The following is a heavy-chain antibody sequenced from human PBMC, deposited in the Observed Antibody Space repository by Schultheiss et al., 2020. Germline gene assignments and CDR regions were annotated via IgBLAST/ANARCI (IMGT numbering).Heavy chain of an antibody. CDR3: VGDILTGLIP. CDR2: IYYSGST. D-gene: IGHD3-9*01. J-gene: IGHJ5*02. V-gene: IGHV4-39*01. CDR1: GGSVNSGSYY. Sequence: SETLSLTCTVSGGSVNSGSYYWGWIRQPPGKGLEWIGSIYYSGSTYYNPSLKSRVTISVDTSKNQFSLKLSSVTAADTAVYYCVGDILTGLIPWGQGTLVTVSS.